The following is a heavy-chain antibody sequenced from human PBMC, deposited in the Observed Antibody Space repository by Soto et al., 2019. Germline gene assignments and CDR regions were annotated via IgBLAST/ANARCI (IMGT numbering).Heavy chain of an antibody. CDR1: GLRFDDDT. J-gene: IGHJ3*01. Sequence: GGSLTLSFPASGLRFDDDTMHRVRQGRGKGQGWVSLFSSNSGETDHVDSMKGRFSISRDNSKNSLYLQMNSLRAEATALYYCAKTHGSGWNAFGVWGQGTMFTVSS. CDR3: AKTHGSGWNAFGV. V-gene: IGHV3-43*01. CDR2: FSSNSGET. D-gene: IGHD6-19*01.